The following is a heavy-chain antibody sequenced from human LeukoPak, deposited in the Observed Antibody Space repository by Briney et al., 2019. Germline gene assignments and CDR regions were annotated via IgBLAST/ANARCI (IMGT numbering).Heavy chain of an antibody. J-gene: IGHJ3*02. CDR3: ARPGDHDCWTGYDTYAVDI. CDR2: IKQDGSEK. D-gene: IGHD3/OR15-3a*01. V-gene: IGHV3-7*01. Sequence: GGSLRLSCAASGFTFSSYAMSWVRQAPGKGLEWVANIKQDGSEKYYVVSVKGRLTTSSDNAKNSLYLQMNSLRAEDTAVYSRARPGDHDCWTGYDTYAVDIWGQGTMVTVSS. CDR1: GFTFSSYA.